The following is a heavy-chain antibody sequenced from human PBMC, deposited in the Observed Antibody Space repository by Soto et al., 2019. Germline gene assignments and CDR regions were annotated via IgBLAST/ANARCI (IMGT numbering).Heavy chain of an antibody. CDR3: AKTAAARPNHYLDP. D-gene: IGHD6-6*01. V-gene: IGHV3-23*01. CDR2: ISGSGGGT. CDR1: GFTFSSYA. J-gene: IGHJ5*02. Sequence: PGGSLRLSCAATGFTFSSYAMSWVRQAPGKGLEWVSVISGSGGGTYYADSVKGRFTISRDKSKNTLYLQMNSLRVEDTAVFYCAKTAAARPNHYLDPWGDRSLVTVS.